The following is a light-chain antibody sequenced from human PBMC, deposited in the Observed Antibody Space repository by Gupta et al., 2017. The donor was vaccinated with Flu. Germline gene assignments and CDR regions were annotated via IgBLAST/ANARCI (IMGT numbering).Light chain of an antibody. V-gene: IGLV2-23*02. Sequence: TNSDVGAYLLVSWYKHRPGKGPKLIRYEFGKRPSGVSSRFSGSKSGNTAALTSPGLQVEDEDDYYCCAYATGNSYVFGGGTKVTVL. CDR3: CAYATGNSYV. J-gene: IGLJ3*02. CDR1: NSDVGAYLL. CDR2: EFG.